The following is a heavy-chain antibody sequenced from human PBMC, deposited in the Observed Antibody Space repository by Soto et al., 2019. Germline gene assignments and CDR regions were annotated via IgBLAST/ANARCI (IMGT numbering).Heavy chain of an antibody. J-gene: IGHJ4*02. CDR2: IIPISGAA. Sequence: SVKVSCKASGGTFSNYVVNWVRQSPGQGLEWMGRIIPISGAANYAQKFQGRVTITADKSTSTSYMELSSLRSEDTAVYYCARDMTRTVVPYFDFWGQGTLVTVSS. D-gene: IGHD1-7*01. CDR1: GGTFSNYV. V-gene: IGHV1-69*06. CDR3: ARDMTRTVVPYFDF.